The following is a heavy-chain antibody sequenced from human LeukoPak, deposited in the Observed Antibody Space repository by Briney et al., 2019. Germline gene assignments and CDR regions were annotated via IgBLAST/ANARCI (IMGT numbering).Heavy chain of an antibody. CDR3: ARAARSGGSCYSDY. CDR1: GFTFSSYA. Sequence: GGSLRLSCAASGFTFSSYAMSWVRQAPGKGLEWVANIKQDGSEKYYVDSVKGRFTISRDNAKNSLYLQMNSLRAEDTAVYYCARAARSGGSCYSDYWGQGTLVTVSS. J-gene: IGHJ4*02. V-gene: IGHV3-7*01. CDR2: IKQDGSEK. D-gene: IGHD2-15*01.